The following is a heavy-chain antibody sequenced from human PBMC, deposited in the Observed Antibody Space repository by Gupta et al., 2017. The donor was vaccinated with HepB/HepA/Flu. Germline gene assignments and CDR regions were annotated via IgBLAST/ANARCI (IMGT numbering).Heavy chain of an antibody. J-gene: IGHJ6*02. D-gene: IGHD6-19*01. CDR3: ARDYSSGWYFHSYGMDV. CDR1: GFTFSSYW. V-gene: IGHV3-7*01. CDR2: IKQDGSEK. Sequence: EVQLVESGGGLVQPGGSLRLSCAASGFTFSSYWMSWVRQAPGKGLEWVANIKQDGSEKYYVDSVKGRFTISRDNAKNSLYLQMNSLRAEDTAVYYCARDYSSGWYFHSYGMDVWGQGPTGTVS.